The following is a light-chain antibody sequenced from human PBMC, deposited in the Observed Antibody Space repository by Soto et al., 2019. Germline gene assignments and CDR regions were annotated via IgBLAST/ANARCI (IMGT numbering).Light chain of an antibody. V-gene: IGKV3-20*01. J-gene: IGKJ2*03. Sequence: EIVLTQSPGALSLSPGEGATLSCRASQRISNNWLAWYQQIPGQAPRLLIYGALNRAAGIPDRLSGSGSGTDFTLTIRGLEAEDFAVYYCHQYGTTPRSFGQGTKVEVK. CDR2: GAL. CDR1: QRISNNW. CDR3: HQYGTTPRS.